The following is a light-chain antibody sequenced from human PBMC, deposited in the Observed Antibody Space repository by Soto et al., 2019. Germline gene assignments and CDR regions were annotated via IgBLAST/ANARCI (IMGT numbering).Light chain of an antibody. J-gene: IGKJ1*01. CDR1: QGISSW. CDR3: QQANSFPRT. V-gene: IGKV1-12*01. Sequence: DVQMTQSPSTLSVSVRDRITITCRASQGISSWLAWYQQKPGKAPKILIYAASSLQSGVPSRLSGSGSGTDFTLTISSLQPEDFATYYCQQANSFPRTXGQGTKVEIK. CDR2: AAS.